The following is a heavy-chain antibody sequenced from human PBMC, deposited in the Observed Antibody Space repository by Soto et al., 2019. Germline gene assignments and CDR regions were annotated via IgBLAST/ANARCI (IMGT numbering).Heavy chain of an antibody. Sequence: SETLSLTCTVSGGSISSSSYYWGWIRHPPGKGLEWIGSIYYSGSTYYNPSLKSRVTISVDTSKNQFSLKLSSVTAADTAVYYCARFGYDILDGYFDYWGQGTLVTVSS. J-gene: IGHJ4*02. D-gene: IGHD3-9*01. V-gene: IGHV4-39*01. CDR1: GGSISSSSYY. CDR3: ARFGYDILDGYFDY. CDR2: IYYSGST.